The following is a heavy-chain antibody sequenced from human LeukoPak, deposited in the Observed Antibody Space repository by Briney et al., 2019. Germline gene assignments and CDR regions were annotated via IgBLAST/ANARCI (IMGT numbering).Heavy chain of an antibody. CDR2: XXSKTDGGTT. Sequence: GGSLRLSCAASGFTFSNAWMSWVRQAPGKGLXXXXXXXSKTDGGTTDYAAPVKGRFTISRDDSKNTLYLQMNSLKTEDTAVYYCTTEPIVVVDNAQHAFDIWGQGTMVTVSS. D-gene: IGHD3-22*01. J-gene: IGHJ3*02. CDR1: GFTFSNAW. CDR3: TTEPIVVVDNAQHAFDI. V-gene: IGHV3-15*01.